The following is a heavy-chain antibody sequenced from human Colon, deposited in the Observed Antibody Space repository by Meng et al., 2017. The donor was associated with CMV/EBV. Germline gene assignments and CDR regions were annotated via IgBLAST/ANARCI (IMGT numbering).Heavy chain of an antibody. CDR1: GGSVSATIYT. V-gene: IGHV4-39*07. J-gene: IGHJ6*02. CDR3: AQDQFVKDYNYYGTDV. CDR2: IHYTGTT. Sequence: SETLSLTCNVSGGSVSATIYTWAWIRQPPGKRLEWIGSIHYTGTTYYNPSLKSRLTISVDTSKNQFSLRLSSVTAADTAVYYCAQDQFVKDYNYYGTDVWGQETTVTVSS. D-gene: IGHD2-15*01.